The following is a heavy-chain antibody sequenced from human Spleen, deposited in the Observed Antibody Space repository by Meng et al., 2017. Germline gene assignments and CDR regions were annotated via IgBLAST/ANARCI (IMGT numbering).Heavy chain of an antibody. CDR3: ATYTSKTWFDP. V-gene: IGHV1-2*06. Sequence: QVQLVQSGAEVKKPGASVKVSCKASGYTFPDYWLHWVRRAPGQGLEWMGRINPKSGDTHYAQRFQGRVTMTGDTSISTAYMELSGLRSDDTAVYYCATYTSKTWFDPWGQGTLVTVSS. CDR1: GYTFPDYW. CDR2: INPKSGDT. J-gene: IGHJ5*02.